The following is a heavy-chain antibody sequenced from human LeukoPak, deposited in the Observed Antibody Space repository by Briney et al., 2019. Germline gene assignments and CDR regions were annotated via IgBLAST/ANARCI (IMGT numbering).Heavy chain of an antibody. D-gene: IGHD3-3*01. CDR3: ARQGGTIFGVVTPYYYYYMDV. Sequence: GESLKISCKGSGYSFTNYWIGRVRQMPGKGLEWMGIIYPGDSDTRYSPSFQGQVTISADKSISTAYLQWSSLKASDTAMYYCARQGGTIFGVVTPYYYYYMDVWGKGTTVTVSS. CDR1: GYSFTNYW. J-gene: IGHJ6*03. V-gene: IGHV5-51*01. CDR2: IYPGDSDT.